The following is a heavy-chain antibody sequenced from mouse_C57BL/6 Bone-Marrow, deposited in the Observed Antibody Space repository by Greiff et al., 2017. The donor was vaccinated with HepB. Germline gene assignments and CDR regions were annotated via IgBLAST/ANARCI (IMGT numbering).Heavy chain of an antibody. CDR1: GFTFSSYG. J-gene: IGHJ3*01. Sequence: EVQVVESGGDLVKPGGSLKLSCAASGFTFSSYGLSWVRQTPDNSLKWVATISSGVSYTYSTHSVKGLFTFSIDNAKNTLYLQMSSLKSEDTAMYYCARPDYYGSSYGFGYWSQGTLVTVSA. CDR2: ISSGVSYT. V-gene: IGHV5-6*01. D-gene: IGHD1-1*01. CDR3: ARPDYYGSSYGFGY.